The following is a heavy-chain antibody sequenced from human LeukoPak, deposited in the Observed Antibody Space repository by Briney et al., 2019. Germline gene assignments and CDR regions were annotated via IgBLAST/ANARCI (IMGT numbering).Heavy chain of an antibody. J-gene: IGHJ4*02. CDR3: AKRGSSADSGYYFDY. D-gene: IGHD3-16*01. CDR1: GFTFSSYA. Sequence: PGGSLGLFCAASGFTFSSYAMSWVRQAPGKWLEWVSGITGSGASTYYADSAKGRFTISRENPKNTLYLQMNSLRAEDTAVYYCAKRGSSADSGYYFDYWGQGTLVTVSS. CDR2: ITGSGAST. V-gene: IGHV3-23*01.